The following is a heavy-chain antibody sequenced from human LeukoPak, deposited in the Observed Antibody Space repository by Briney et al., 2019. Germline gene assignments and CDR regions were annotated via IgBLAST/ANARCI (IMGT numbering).Heavy chain of an antibody. Sequence: SETLSLTCTVSGGSISSSSYYWGWIRQPPGKGLEWIGSIYYSGSTYYNPSLKSRVTISVDTSKNQFSLKLSSVTAADTAVYYCASVRGVVRGVSFDYWGQGTLVTVSS. J-gene: IGHJ4*02. CDR1: GGSISSSSYY. V-gene: IGHV4-39*07. D-gene: IGHD3-10*01. CDR2: IYYSGST. CDR3: ASVRGVVRGVSFDY.